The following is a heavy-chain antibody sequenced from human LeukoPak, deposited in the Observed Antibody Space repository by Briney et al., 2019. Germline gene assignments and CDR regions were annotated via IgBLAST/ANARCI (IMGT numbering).Heavy chain of an antibody. D-gene: IGHD3-10*01. Sequence: ASVKVSCKASGYTFTSYYMHWVRQAPGQGLEWMGIINPSGGSTSYAQKFQGRVTMTRDTSTCTVYMELSSLRSEDTAVYYCAGDYGSGPMDVWGKGTTVTISS. CDR2: INPSGGST. CDR3: AGDYGSGPMDV. CDR1: GYTFTSYY. J-gene: IGHJ6*04. V-gene: IGHV1-46*01.